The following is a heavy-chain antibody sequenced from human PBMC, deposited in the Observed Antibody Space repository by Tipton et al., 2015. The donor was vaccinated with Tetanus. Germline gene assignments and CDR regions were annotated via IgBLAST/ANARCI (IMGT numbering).Heavy chain of an antibody. CDR2: IYYSGST. V-gene: IGHV4-59*11. Sequence: TLSLTCAVSGDSISNHYWSWIRQPPGKRLEWIGYIYYSGSTYYNPSLKSRVTISVDTSKNQFSLKLSSVTAADTAVYYCARGGSYHTPPGYWGQGTLVTVSS. CDR3: ARGGSYHTPPGY. J-gene: IGHJ4*02. D-gene: IGHD1-26*01. CDR1: GDSISNHY.